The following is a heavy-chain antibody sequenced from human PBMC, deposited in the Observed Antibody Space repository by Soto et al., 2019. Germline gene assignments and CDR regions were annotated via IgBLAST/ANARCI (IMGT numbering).Heavy chain of an antibody. V-gene: IGHV3-21*01. J-gene: IGHJ3*02. CDR2: ISGSSGNT. CDR3: ARDKYSSSSFRAFDI. D-gene: IGHD6-6*01. CDR1: GFTFSSYS. Sequence: PGGSLRLSCAASGFTFSSYSMSWVRQAPGKGLEWVSAISGSSGNTYYADSVKGRFTISRDNAKNTLYLQMNSLRAEDTAVYYCARDKYSSSSFRAFDIWGQGTMVTVSS.